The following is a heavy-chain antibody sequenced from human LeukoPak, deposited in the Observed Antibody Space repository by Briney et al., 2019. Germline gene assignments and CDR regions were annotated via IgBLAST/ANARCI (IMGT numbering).Heavy chain of an antibody. CDR3: ARATTGTYNWFDP. V-gene: IGHV4-59*01. CDR2: IYYSGST. D-gene: IGHD1-1*01. J-gene: IGHJ5*02. CDR1: GGSISSYY. Sequence: SETLSLICIVSGGSISSYYWSWIRQPPGKGLEWIGYIYYSGSTNYNPSLMSRVTISVDTSKNQFSLRLSSVTAADTAVYYCARATTGTYNWFDPRGQGTLVTVSS.